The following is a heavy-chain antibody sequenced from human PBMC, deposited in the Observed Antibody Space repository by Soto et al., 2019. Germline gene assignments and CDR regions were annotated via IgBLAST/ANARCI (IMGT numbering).Heavy chain of an antibody. CDR1: GYSFTTYG. CDR2: ISGYDGHT. D-gene: IGHD6-6*01. V-gene: IGHV1-18*01. J-gene: IGHJ4*02. CDR3: GRVGSSSSPIDY. Sequence: QVQLVQSGPEVRKPGASVEVSCKTSGYSFTTYGISWVRQAPGQGLEWMGWISGYDGHTNYAQKLQGRVTMSTDTSTTTAYMELRSLRSDDTAGYYCGRVGSSSSPIDYWGPGTLVTVSS.